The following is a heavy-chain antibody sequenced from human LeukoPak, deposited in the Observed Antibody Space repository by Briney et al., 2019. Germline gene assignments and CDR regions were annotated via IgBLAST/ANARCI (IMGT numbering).Heavy chain of an antibody. D-gene: IGHD5-12*01. J-gene: IGHJ4*02. CDR2: ISPGGDIK. CDR1: GFTFNRYG. CDR3: AQDGAWLRFDH. Sequence: GGTLRLSCAASGFTFNRYGMNWVRQAPGKGLEWVSGISPGGDIKYYADSVKGRFVISRDNSKNTVYLQMNSLRVDDTARYYCAQDGAWLRFDHWGQGTLVTVSS. V-gene: IGHV3-23*01.